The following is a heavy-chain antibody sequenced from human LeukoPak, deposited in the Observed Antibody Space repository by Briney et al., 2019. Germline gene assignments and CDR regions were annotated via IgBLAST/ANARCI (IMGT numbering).Heavy chain of an antibody. CDR2: ISYDGSNK. V-gene: IGHV3-30*04. CDR1: GFTFSSYA. CDR3: ARDRGGTYMYFQH. J-gene: IGHJ1*01. D-gene: IGHD1-26*01. Sequence: GGSLRLSCAASGFTFSSYAMHWVRQAPGKGLEWVAVISYDGSNKYYADSVKGRFTISRDNSKNTLYLQMNSLRAEDTAVYYCARDRGGTYMYFQHWGQGTLVTVSS.